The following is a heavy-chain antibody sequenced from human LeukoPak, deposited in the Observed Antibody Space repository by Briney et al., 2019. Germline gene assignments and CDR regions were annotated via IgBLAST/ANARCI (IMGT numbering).Heavy chain of an antibody. D-gene: IGHD1-1*01. Sequence: ASVKVSCKTSGYTFTGYYMHWVRQAPGQGLEWMGRINPNSGGTNYAQKFQGRVTMTRDTSVTTAYMELSSLRSDDTAVYYCASWDWNPNYYFDYWGQGTLVTVSS. V-gene: IGHV1-2*06. CDR1: GYTFTGYY. J-gene: IGHJ4*02. CDR3: ASWDWNPNYYFDY. CDR2: INPNSGGT.